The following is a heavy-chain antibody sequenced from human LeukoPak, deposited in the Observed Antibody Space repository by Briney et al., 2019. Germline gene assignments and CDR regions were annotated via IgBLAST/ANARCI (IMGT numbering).Heavy chain of an antibody. CDR1: GFTFDDYA. V-gene: IGHV3-43D*04. CDR2: ISWDGGST. J-gene: IGHJ1*01. D-gene: IGHD2-15*01. Sequence: AGGSLRLSCAASGFTFDDYAMHWVRQARGKGLEWVSLISWDGGSTYYADSVKGRFTISGDNSKNSLYLQMNSLRAEDTALYYCAKDISQRCSGGSCYSDVVFQHWGQGTLVTVSS. CDR3: AKDISQRCSGGSCYSDVVFQH.